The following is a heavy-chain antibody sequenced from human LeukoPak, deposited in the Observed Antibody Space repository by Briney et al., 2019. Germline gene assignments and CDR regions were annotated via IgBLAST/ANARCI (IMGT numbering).Heavy chain of an antibody. D-gene: IGHD6-13*01. CDR3: ARRNIAAAALDY. CDR1: GFTFSSYW. CDR2: IKHDGSEK. Sequence: GGSLRLSCAASGFTFSSYWMSWVRQAPGKGLEWVANIKHDGSEKYYGASVKGRFTISRDNARNSLYLQMNSLRAEDTAVYYCARRNIAAAALDYWGQGTLVTVSS. V-gene: IGHV3-7*05. J-gene: IGHJ4*02.